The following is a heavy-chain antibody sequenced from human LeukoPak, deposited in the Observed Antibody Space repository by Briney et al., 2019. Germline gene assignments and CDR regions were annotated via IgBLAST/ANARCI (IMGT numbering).Heavy chain of an antibody. CDR1: GGSFSGYY. CDR3: ARWYYYDSSGYYFDY. Sequence: SETLSLTCAVYGGSFSGYYWSWIRQPPGKGLEWIGEINHSGSTNYNPSLKSRVTISVDTPKNQFSLKLSSVTAADTAVYYCARWYYYDSSGYYFDYWGQGTLVTVSS. J-gene: IGHJ4*02. D-gene: IGHD3-22*01. CDR2: INHSGST. V-gene: IGHV4-34*01.